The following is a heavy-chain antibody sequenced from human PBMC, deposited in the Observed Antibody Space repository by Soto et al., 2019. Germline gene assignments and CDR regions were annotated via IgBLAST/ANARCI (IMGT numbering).Heavy chain of an antibody. CDR3: ARAQDIVVVVAAFDY. CDR2: ISAYNGNT. V-gene: IGHV1-18*01. D-gene: IGHD2-15*01. CDR1: GYTFTSYG. Sequence: QVQLVQSGAEVKKPGASVKVSCKASGYTFTSYGISWVRQAPGQGLEWMGWISAYNGNTNYAQKLQGRVTMTTDTSTSTAYMELMSLRADDTAVYYCARAQDIVVVVAAFDYWGQGTLVTVSS. J-gene: IGHJ4*02.